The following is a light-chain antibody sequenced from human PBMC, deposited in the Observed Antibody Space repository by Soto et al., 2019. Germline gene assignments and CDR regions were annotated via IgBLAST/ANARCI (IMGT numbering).Light chain of an antibody. CDR2: DAS. J-gene: IGKJ5*01. CDR3: QQRSDWPIT. CDR1: QSVSRF. Sequence: EVVLTQSPATLSLSPGERATLSCRASQSVSRFLAWYQQKPGQAPRLLIFDASNRATGIPARFSASGSGTDVTLTISSLESEDSAVYYCQQRSDWPITFGQGTRL. V-gene: IGKV3-11*01.